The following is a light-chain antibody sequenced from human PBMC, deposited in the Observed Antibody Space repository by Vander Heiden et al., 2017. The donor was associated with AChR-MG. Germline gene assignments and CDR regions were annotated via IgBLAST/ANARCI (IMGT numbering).Light chain of an antibody. V-gene: IGKV3-15*01. CDR2: DAT. J-gene: IGKJ1*01. CDR3: YLYNKRPSWM. Sequence: EIVMTQSPATLSVSPGERATLSCRASQSVSNNVAWYQQKPGQETRLLCNDATTRTTGNPTNISGSRSGTEFILPIISLQSEDFDVYSCYLYNKRPSWMLSQGSKGEIE. CDR1: QSVSNN.